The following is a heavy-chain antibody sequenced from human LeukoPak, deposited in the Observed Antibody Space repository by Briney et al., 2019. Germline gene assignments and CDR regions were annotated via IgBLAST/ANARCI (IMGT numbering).Heavy chain of an antibody. CDR1: GGPFSGFF. J-gene: IGHJ5*02. D-gene: IGHD2/OR15-2a*01. CDR2: GSHGGSS. V-gene: IGHV4-34*01. CDR3: ARGIFYGGRKQYIWFDL. Sequence: SETLSLTCAVSGGPFSGFFWSWLRQARAKGREGIAEGSHGGSSNHNPCIKSRITISVGTSKSQFSLKLTSVTAADTAVYYCARGIFYGGRKQYIWFDLWAQGTLVTVSS.